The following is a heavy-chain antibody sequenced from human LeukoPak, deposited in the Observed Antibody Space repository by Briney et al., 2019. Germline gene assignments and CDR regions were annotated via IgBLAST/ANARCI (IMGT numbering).Heavy chain of an antibody. CDR3: ARRHTTNWYNWFDP. CDR1: GFTFDDHG. J-gene: IGHJ5*02. CDR2: INWNGGST. Sequence: GGSLRLSCAASGFTFDDHGMSWVRQAPGKGLEWVSDINWNGGSTDYADSVKGRFTISRDNARNSLYLHMSSLRDEDTAFYYCARRHTTNWYNWFDPWGQGTLVIVSS. D-gene: IGHD1-1*01. V-gene: IGHV3-20*04.